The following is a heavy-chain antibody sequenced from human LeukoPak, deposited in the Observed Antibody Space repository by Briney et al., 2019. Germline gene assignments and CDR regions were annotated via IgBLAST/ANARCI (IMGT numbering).Heavy chain of an antibody. CDR2: ITTYNGNT. J-gene: IGHJ4*02. D-gene: IGHD4-17*01. V-gene: IGHV1-18*01. CDR1: GYTFTSYP. CDR3: ARGYDYGDYVGDFDY. Sequence: ASVKVSCKASGYTFTSYPISWVRQAPGQGLEWMGWITTYNGNTKYAQKLQGRVTMTTDTSTSTVYMALRGLGSDDTAVYYCARGYDYGDYVGDFDYWGQGTLVTVSS.